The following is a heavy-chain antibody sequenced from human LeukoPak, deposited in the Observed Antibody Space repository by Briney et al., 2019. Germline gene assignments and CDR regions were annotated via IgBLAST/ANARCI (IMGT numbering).Heavy chain of an antibody. D-gene: IGHD1-26*01. V-gene: IGHV3-21*01. CDR2: ISSSSSYI. Sequence: GGSLRLSCAASGFTFSSYSMNWVRQAPGKGLECVSSISSSSSYIYYADSVKGRFTISRDNAKNSLYLQMNSLRAEDTAVYYCARDFPKWELLKGEIFDYWGQGTLVTVSS. CDR3: ARDFPKWELLKGEIFDY. CDR1: GFTFSSYS. J-gene: IGHJ4*02.